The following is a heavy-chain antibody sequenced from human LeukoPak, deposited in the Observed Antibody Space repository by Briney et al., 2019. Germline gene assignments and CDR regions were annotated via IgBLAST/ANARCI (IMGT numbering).Heavy chain of an antibody. CDR2: IYSGGST. CDR1: GGSFSGYY. CDR3: ARDRRVAAAGTPYYYYGMDV. V-gene: IGHV3-53*01. J-gene: IGHJ6*02. Sequence: ETLSLTCAVYGGSFSGYYWSWVRQAPGKGLEWVSVIYSGGSTYYADSVKGRFTISRDNSKNTLYLQMNSLRAEDTAVYYCARDRRVAAAGTPYYYYGMDVWGQGTTVTVSS. D-gene: IGHD6-13*01.